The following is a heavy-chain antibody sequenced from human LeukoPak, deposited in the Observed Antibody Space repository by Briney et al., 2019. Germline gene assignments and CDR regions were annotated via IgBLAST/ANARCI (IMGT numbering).Heavy chain of an antibody. V-gene: IGHV4-61*02. CDR2: IYTSGST. D-gene: IGHD5-24*01. CDR3: ARGWLQLGYAFDI. J-gene: IGHJ3*02. Sequence: SETLSLTCAVSGGSISSGSYYWSWIRQPAGKGLEWIGRIYTSGSTNYNPSLKSRVTISVDTSKNQFSLKLSSVTAADTAVYYCARGWLQLGYAFDIWGQGTMVTVSS. CDR1: GGSISSGSYY.